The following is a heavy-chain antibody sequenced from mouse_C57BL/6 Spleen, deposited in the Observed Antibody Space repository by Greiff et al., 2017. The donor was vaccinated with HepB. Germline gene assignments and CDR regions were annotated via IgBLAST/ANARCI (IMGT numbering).Heavy chain of an antibody. CDR3: ARGEGWFAY. J-gene: IGHJ3*01. CDR2: ISYDGSN. V-gene: IGHV3-6*01. Sequence: VQLQESGPGLVKPSQSLSLTCSVTGYSITSGYYWNWIRQFPGNKLEWMGYISYDGSNNYNPSLKNRISITRYTSKNQFFLKLNSVTTEDTATYYCARGEGWFAYWGQGTLVTVSA. CDR1: GYSITSGYY.